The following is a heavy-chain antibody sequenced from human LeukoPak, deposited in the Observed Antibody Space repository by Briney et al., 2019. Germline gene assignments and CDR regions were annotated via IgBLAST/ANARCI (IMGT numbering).Heavy chain of an antibody. V-gene: IGHV4-39*07. CDR3: ARSRIAVAGAFVY. CDR1: GGSLSSRSCY. CDR2: INHSGST. J-gene: IGHJ4*02. D-gene: IGHD6-19*01. Sequence: SETLSLTCIVSGGSLSSRSCYWGWIRQPPGKGLEWIGEINHSGSTNYNPSLKSRVTISVDKSKNQFSLKLSYVTAADTAGYFRARSRIAVAGAFVYWRQGGQVSDCS.